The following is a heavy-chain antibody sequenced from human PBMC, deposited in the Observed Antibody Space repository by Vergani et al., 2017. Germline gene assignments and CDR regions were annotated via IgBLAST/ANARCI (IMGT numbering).Heavy chain of an antibody. V-gene: IGHV3-33*01. J-gene: IGHJ6*02. Sequence: QVQLVESGGGVVQPGRSLRLSCAASGFTFSSYGMHWVRQAPGKGLGGVAVIWYDGSNKYYADSVKGRFTISRDNSKNTLYLQMNSLRAEDTAVYYCARSYRSGSYPHYYYGMDVWGQGTTVTVSS. D-gene: IGHD3-10*01. CDR1: GFTFSSYG. CDR3: ARSYRSGSYPHYYYGMDV. CDR2: IWYDGSNK.